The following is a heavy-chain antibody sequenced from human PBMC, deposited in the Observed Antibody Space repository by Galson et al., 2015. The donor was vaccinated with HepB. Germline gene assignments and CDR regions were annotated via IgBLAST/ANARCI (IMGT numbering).Heavy chain of an antibody. D-gene: IGHD5-24*01. Sequence: SLRLSCAASGFTFSSYSMTWVRQAPGKGLEWVSSISSSSSSIYYADSVKGRFTISRDNAKNSLFLQMNSLRAEDTAVYYCTRGDGYNYGYYFDYWGQGTLVIVSS. CDR2: ISSSSSSI. CDR3: TRGDGYNYGYYFDY. J-gene: IGHJ4*02. CDR1: GFTFSSYS. V-gene: IGHV3-21*01.